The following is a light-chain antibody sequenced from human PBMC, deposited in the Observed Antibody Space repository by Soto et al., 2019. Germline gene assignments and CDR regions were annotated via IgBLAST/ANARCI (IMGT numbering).Light chain of an antibody. V-gene: IGKV3-15*01. Sequence: EIVMTQSPATLSVSPGERATLSCRASQSVSNNLAWYQQKPGQAPRLLIYGESTRATGIPARFSGSGSGTEFTLTTISLQSEDFAVYYCQQYNNWWTFGQGNKVEIK. CDR2: GES. J-gene: IGKJ1*01. CDR3: QQYNNWWT. CDR1: QSVSNN.